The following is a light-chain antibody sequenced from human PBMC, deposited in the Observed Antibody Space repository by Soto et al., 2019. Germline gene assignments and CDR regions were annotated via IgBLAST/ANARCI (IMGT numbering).Light chain of an antibody. V-gene: IGKV2-28*01. CDR1: QSLLHSNGYNY. CDR3: MQALQTPRT. CDR2: LGS. J-gene: IGKJ1*01. Sequence: DIVMTQSPLSLPVTPGEPASISCRSSQSLLHSNGYNYLDWYLQKPGQSPQLLIYLGSNRASGVPDRFSGSGSGTDLTLKISRVEAEDVGVYYCMQALQTPRTFVQGTKVEIK.